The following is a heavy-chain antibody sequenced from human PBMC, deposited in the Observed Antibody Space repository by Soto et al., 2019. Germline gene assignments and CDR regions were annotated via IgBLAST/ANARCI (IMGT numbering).Heavy chain of an antibody. CDR3: AKRLAATMGNEFDP. D-gene: IGHD6-6*01. CDR1: GFTFSSFG. CDR2: ISYDGSNK. J-gene: IGHJ5*02. V-gene: IGHV3-30*18. Sequence: PGGSLRLSCAASGFTFSSFGMHWVRQAPGKGLEWVAVISYDGSNKYYADSVKGRFTISRDNSKNTLYLQMNGLRAEDTAVYYCAKRLAATMGNEFDPWGQGTLVTVSS.